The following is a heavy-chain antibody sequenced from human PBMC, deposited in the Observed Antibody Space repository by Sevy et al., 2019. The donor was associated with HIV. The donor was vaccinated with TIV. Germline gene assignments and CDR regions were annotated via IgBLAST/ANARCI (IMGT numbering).Heavy chain of an antibody. CDR1: GFNFNIYS. J-gene: IGHJ4*02. CDR3: AREGCTRPHDH. V-gene: IGHV3-23*01. Sequence: GGSLRLSCVASGFNFNIYSMSWVRQAPGKGLEWVSTLSFGCGRINHADSVQGRFTMSIDDSKRTVYLEMNSLRAEDTAVYYCAREGCTRPHDHWGQGTLVTVSS. CDR2: LSFGCGRI. D-gene: IGHD2-8*01.